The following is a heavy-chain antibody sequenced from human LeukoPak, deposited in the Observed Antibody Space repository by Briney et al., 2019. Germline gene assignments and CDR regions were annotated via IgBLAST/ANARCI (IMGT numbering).Heavy chain of an antibody. CDR3: ARDNGYCSGGSCYLLDY. CDR1: GGTFSSYA. CDR2: IIPIFGTA. Sequence: ASVKVSCKASGGTFSSYAISWVRQAPGPGLEWMGGIIPIFGTANYAQKFQGRVTITTDESTSTAYMELSSLRSEYTAVYYCARDNGYCSGGSCYLLDYWGQGTLVTVSS. J-gene: IGHJ4*02. D-gene: IGHD2-15*01. V-gene: IGHV1-69*05.